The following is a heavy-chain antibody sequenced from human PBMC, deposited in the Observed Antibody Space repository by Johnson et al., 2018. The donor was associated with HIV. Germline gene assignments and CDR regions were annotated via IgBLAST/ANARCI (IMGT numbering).Heavy chain of an antibody. CDR2: IWFDGSNK. CDR3: ARVMRGREACDI. CDR1: GFTVSSNY. Sequence: VQLVESGGGLIQPGGSLRLSCAASGFTVSSNYMSWVRQAPGKGLEWVAVIWFDGSNKYYADSVKGLFTISRDNSKNTLYLQMNSLRAEDTAVYFCARVMRGREACDIWGQGTMVTVSS. V-gene: IGHV3-33*08. J-gene: IGHJ3*02. D-gene: IGHD1-26*01.